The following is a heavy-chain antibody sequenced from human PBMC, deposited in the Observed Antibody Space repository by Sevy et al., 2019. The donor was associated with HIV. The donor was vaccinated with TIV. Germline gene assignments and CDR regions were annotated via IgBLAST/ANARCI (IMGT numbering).Heavy chain of an antibody. J-gene: IGHJ4*02. CDR2: IYYSGST. V-gene: IGHV4-59*01. Sequence: PSEPLSLTCTVSGGSMSTYYWSWIRQPPGKGLEWIGYIYYSGSTNYNPSLKSRVTISVDTSKNQFSLKRSSVTAADTAVYYCARGGWGHAFDYWGQGTLVTVSS. D-gene: IGHD3-16*01. CDR3: ARGGWGHAFDY. CDR1: GGSMSTYY.